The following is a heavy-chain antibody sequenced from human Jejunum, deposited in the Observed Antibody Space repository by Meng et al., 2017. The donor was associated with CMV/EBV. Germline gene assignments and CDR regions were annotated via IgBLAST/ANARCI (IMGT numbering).Heavy chain of an antibody. CDR2: ISYDGARQ. J-gene: IGHJ6*02. Sequence: VRQAPGKGLEWVAVISYDGARQYYADSVKGRFTIPRDNSRNTLYLQMNSLRAEDTAVYYCAKDLVYCSSTSCYAPPPYYNYYGMDVWGQGTTVTVSS. CDR3: AKDLVYCSSTSCYAPPPYYNYYGMDV. D-gene: IGHD2-2*01. V-gene: IGHV3-30*04.